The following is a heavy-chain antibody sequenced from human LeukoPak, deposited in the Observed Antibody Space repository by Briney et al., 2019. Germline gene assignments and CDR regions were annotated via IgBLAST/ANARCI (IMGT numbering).Heavy chain of an antibody. CDR2: IYHSGST. J-gene: IGHJ5*02. CDR3: ARHSRPPSKNWFDP. D-gene: IGHD2-21*01. V-gene: IGHV4-38-2*02. CDR1: GYSISSGYY. Sequence: PSETLSLTCSVSGYSISSGYYWGWIRQPPGKGLEWIGSIYHSGSTNYNPSLKSRVTISVDTSKNQFSLKLSSVTAADTAVYYCARHSRPPSKNWFDPWGQGTLVTVSS.